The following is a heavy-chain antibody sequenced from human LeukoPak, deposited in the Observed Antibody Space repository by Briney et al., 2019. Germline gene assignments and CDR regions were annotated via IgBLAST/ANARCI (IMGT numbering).Heavy chain of an antibody. J-gene: IGHJ5*02. CDR1: GGSFSGYY. CDR2: INHSGST. V-gene: IGHV4-34*01. CDR3: ARGAPQAYYDFWSGYYSTYNWFAP. D-gene: IGHD3-3*01. Sequence: SETLSLTCAVYGGSFSGYYWSWVRQPPGKGLEWIGEINHSGSTNYNPSLKSRVTISVDTSKNQFSLKLSSVTAADTAVYYCARGAPQAYYDFWSGYYSTYNWFAPWGQGTLVTVSS.